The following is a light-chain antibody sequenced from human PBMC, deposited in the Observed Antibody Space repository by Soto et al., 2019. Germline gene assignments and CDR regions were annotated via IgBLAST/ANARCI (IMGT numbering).Light chain of an antibody. CDR3: SSYAGSSNV. J-gene: IGLJ1*01. V-gene: IGLV2-8*01. CDR1: SSDVGGYNY. Sequence: QSVLTQPPSASGSPGQSVAISCTGTSSDVGGYNYVSWYQQHPGKAPKLMLYEVNKRPSGVPDRFSGSKPGNTASLTVSGLQAEDEADYYCSSYAGSSNVFGTGTKVTVL. CDR2: EVN.